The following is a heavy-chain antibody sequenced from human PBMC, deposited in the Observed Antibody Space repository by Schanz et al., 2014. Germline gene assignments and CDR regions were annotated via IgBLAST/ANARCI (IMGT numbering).Heavy chain of an antibody. J-gene: IGHJ4*01. V-gene: IGHV3-11*06. CDR1: GFTFRDYY. D-gene: IGHD6-13*01. CDR3: AREQIMAAAGLVDY. Sequence: PGGSLRLSCAASGFTFRDYYMSWIRQAPGKGLEWVSDISSGSCYANYADSVKGRFTISRDNAKNSLYLQMNSLRAVDTAVYYCAREQIMAAAGLVDYWGHGTLVTVSS. CDR2: ISSGSCYA.